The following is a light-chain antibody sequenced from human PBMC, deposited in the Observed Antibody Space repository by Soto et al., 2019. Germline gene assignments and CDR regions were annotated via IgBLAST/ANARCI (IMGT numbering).Light chain of an antibody. CDR1: KNDIGVYDF. V-gene: IGLV2-8*01. CDR3: CSYVGATTDV. CDR2: EVV. Sequence: QSALTQPPSASGSPGQSVTISCTGTKNDIGVYDFVSWYQHHPGKAPRLIIYEVVQRPSGVPDRFSGSKSGNTASLTVSGLQAADEADYYCCSYVGATTDVFGTGTKVTVL. J-gene: IGLJ1*01.